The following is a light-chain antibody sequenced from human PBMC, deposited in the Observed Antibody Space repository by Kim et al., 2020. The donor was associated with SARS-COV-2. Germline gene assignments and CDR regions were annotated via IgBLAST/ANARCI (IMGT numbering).Light chain of an antibody. CDR1: DSNIGKYP. Sequence: GQTVTISCSGSDSNIGKYPVDWDQQRPGTAPKLLMYDNNQWPSGVPDRFSGSKSGTSASLAISGLQPEDEADYYCAAWDASQNALVFGGGTQLTVL. CDR2: DNN. CDR3: AAWDASQNALV. V-gene: IGLV1-44*01. J-gene: IGLJ3*02.